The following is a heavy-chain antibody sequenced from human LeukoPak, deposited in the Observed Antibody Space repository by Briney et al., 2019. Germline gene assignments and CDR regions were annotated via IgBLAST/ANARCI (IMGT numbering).Heavy chain of an antibody. CDR1: GFTFSDHY. J-gene: IGHJ4*02. CDR2: ISSTSSAI. V-gene: IGHV3-11*04. CDR3: ARDRGIVSYFDY. D-gene: IGHD2/OR15-2a*01. Sequence: GGSLRLSCAASGFTFSDHYMDWVRQAPGKGLEWVSYISSTSSAIYYADSVKGRFTISRDNAKNSLYLQMNSLRAEDTALYYCARDRGIVSYFDYWGQGTLVTVSS.